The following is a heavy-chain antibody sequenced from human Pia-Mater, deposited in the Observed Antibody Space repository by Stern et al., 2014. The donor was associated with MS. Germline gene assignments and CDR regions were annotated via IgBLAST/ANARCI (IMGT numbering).Heavy chain of an antibody. D-gene: IGHD6-13*01. Sequence: QVQLVQSGAELKKPGTSVTVSCKASGGAFSLNSISWVRQAPGQGVEWMGGISPMFGTANYVQKFQGIVTITADEATSTAYMEVSSLKAADTAVYYCATDQGGLAAFCGQGTLVTVSS. V-gene: IGHV1-69*01. CDR2: ISPMFGTA. CDR3: ATDQGGLAAF. CDR1: GGAFSLNS. J-gene: IGHJ4*02.